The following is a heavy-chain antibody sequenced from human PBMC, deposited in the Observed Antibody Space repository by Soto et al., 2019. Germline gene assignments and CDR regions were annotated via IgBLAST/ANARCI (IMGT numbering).Heavy chain of an antibody. CDR2: IDYSGST. CDR1: GGSISSSSYY. CDR3: ARLGGYCSGGSYQSYYYYYMDV. D-gene: IGHD2-15*01. V-gene: IGHV4-39*01. Sequence: QLQLQESGPGLVKPSATLSLTCTVSGGSISSSSYYWGWIRQPPGKGLEWIGSIDYSGSTYYNPSLKSRVTIAVGTSKNQCSLKLSSVTAEDTAVYYCARLGGYCSGGSYQSYYYYYMDVWGKGTTVTVSS. J-gene: IGHJ6*03.